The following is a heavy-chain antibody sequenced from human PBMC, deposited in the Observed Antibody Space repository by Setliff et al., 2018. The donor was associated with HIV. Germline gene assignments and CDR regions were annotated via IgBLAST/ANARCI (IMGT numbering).Heavy chain of an antibody. J-gene: IGHJ5*02. Sequence: ASVKVSCKASGYTFINYDIYWVRQTTGQGLEWMGRMNPDSGNTNYARKLQGRVTMTTDTSTSTAYMELRSLRSDDTAVYYCARGRTQWPSYNYFDPWGLGTLVTVSS. CDR2: MNPDSGNT. CDR1: GYTFINYD. D-gene: IGHD6-19*01. V-gene: IGHV1-18*01. CDR3: ARGRTQWPSYNYFDP.